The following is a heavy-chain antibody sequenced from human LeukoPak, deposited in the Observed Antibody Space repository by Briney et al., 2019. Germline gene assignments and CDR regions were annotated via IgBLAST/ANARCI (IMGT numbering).Heavy chain of an antibody. CDR3: ARGRGGRFDP. J-gene: IGHJ5*02. CDR1: GFTLSSYG. Sequence: GGSLRLSCAASGFTLSSYGMHWVRQAPGKGLEWVAVISYDGSNKYYADSVKGRFTISRDNSKNTLYLQMNSLRAEDTAVYYCARGRGGRFDPWGQGTLVTVSS. CDR2: ISYDGSNK. V-gene: IGHV3-30*03.